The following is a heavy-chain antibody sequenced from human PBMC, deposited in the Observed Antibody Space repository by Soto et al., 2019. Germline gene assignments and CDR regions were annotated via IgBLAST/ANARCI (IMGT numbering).Heavy chain of an antibody. Sequence: QVQLQESGPGLVKPSGTLSLTCAVSGGSISSSHWWTWVRQSPGKGLEYIGEISHSGTSNSNTSLKSRVTLSVDKSKNHSSLTLTSVTAADTAVYYCARVVLTITRGAFDAWGQGTLVIVSS. J-gene: IGHJ3*01. CDR3: ARVVLTITRGAFDA. D-gene: IGHD3-9*01. V-gene: IGHV4-4*02. CDR1: GGSISSSHW. CDR2: ISHSGTS.